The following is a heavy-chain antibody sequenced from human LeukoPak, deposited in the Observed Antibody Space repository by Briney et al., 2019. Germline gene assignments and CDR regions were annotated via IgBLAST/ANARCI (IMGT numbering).Heavy chain of an antibody. D-gene: IGHD3-3*01. J-gene: IGHJ6*02. CDR2: ISYDGSNK. V-gene: IGHV3-30*04. CDR3: ARDLFAADYYYYYGMDV. CDR1: GFTFSRYA. Sequence: PGGSLRLSCAASGFTFSRYAMHWVRQAPGKGLEWVAVISYDGSNKYYADSVKGRFTISRDNSKNTLYLQMNSLRAEDTAVYYCARDLFAADYYYYYGMDVWGQGTTVTVSS.